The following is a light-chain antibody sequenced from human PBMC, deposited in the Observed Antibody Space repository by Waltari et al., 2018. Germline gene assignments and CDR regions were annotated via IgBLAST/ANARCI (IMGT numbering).Light chain of an antibody. V-gene: IGLV3-25*03. J-gene: IGLJ2*01. Sequence: SYYLSQPPSVSVSPGQMARITCSGDALPKQYAYWYQQNSGQAPVLVISKDTERPSNIPERFSASTSGTTVTLTISGVQAEDEADYYCQSAHSNGSDVVFGGGTKLTVL. CDR1: ALPKQY. CDR2: KDT. CDR3: QSAHSNGSDVV.